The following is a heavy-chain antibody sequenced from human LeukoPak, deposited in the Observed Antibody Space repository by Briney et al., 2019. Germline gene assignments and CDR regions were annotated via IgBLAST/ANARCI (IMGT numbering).Heavy chain of an antibody. CDR1: GFTFSPYG. CDR2: IRNKPRSYTT. Sequence: PGGSLRLSCVASGFTFSPYGMSWVRQAPGKGLQWVGRIRNKPRSYTTDYAASVKGRFTISRDDSKNSLFLQMNSLKTEDTAVYYCTRVRHGDYFDPWGLGTLVTVSS. D-gene: IGHD4-17*01. V-gene: IGHV3-72*01. J-gene: IGHJ4*02. CDR3: TRVRHGDYFDP.